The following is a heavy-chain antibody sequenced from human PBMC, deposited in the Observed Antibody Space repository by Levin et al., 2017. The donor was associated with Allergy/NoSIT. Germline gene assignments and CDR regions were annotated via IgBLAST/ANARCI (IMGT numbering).Heavy chain of an antibody. Sequence: GASVKVSCAGSEFTFSIAWMSWVRQAPGKGLEWVGRIKSKTDGGTTDYAAPVKGRFTISRDDSKDTLYLQMNSLKTEDTAVYYCATEFYGSYNYWGQGALVTVSS. D-gene: IGHD1-26*01. V-gene: IGHV3-15*01. CDR1: EFTFSIAW. J-gene: IGHJ4*02. CDR2: IKSKTDGGTT. CDR3: ATEFYGSYNY.